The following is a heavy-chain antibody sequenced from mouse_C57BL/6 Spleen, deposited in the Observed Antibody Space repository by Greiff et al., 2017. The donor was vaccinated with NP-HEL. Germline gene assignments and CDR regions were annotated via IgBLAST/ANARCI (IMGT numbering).Heavy chain of an antibody. Sequence: QVQLQQPGAELVKPGASVKLSCKASGYTFTSYWMQWVKQRPGQGLEWIGEIDPSDSYTNYNQKFKGKATLTVDTSSSTAYMPLSSLTSEDSAAYYCARGDGNHWYFDVWGTGTTVTVSS. V-gene: IGHV1-50*01. CDR1: GYTFTSYW. CDR2: IDPSDSYT. D-gene: IGHD2-1*01. J-gene: IGHJ1*03. CDR3: ARGDGNHWYFDV.